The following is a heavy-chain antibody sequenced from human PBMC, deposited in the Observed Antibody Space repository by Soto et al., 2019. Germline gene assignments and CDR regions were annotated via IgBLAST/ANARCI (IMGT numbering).Heavy chain of an antibody. D-gene: IGHD5-18*01. Sequence: ASVKVSCKASGYTFTGYYMHWVRQAPGQGLEWMGWINPNSGGTNYAQKFQGWVTMTRDTSISTACMELSRLRSDRTAVYYCATTGFAPDPAMSVNYYYYYVMDVWGQGTPVTVSS. CDR2: INPNSGGT. CDR3: ATTGFAPDPAMSVNYYYYYVMDV. V-gene: IGHV1-2*04. CDR1: GYTFTGYY. J-gene: IGHJ6*02.